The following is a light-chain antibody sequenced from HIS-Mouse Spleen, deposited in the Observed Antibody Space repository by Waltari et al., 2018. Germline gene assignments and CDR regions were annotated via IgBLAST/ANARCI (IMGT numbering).Light chain of an antibody. CDR3: SSYTSSSFNVV. CDR1: SSDVGGYNY. V-gene: IGLV2-14*01. J-gene: IGLJ2*01. CDR2: KVS. Sequence: QSALTQPASVSGSPGQSITISCTGTSSDVGGYNYVSWYQQHPGKAPKLMIYKVSNRPAGVSNRFSGTKSGNTASLTISGLQAEDEADYYCSSYTSSSFNVVFGGGTKLTVL.